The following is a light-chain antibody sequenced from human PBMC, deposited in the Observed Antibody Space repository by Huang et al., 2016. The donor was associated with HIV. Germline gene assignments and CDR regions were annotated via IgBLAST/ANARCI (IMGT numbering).Light chain of an antibody. CDR2: GAS. V-gene: IGKV3-15*01. J-gene: IGKJ1*01. CDR3: QQHNTWPRT. Sequence: EIVMTQSPATLSVSPGEGATLSCRASQSITINLAWYQQKPGQAPRPLIYGASIRATGVPARFSGSGSGTDFTLTINSLQSEDFAVYYCQQHNTWPRTFGQGTKVEIK. CDR1: QSITIN.